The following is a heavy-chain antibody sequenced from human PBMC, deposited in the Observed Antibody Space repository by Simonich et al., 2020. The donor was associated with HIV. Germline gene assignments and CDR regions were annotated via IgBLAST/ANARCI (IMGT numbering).Heavy chain of an antibody. CDR3: ARDSDTTEIGLGPLKGGFDI. J-gene: IGHJ3*02. Sequence: QVQLVQSGSELKKPGASVKVSCKASGYTFTGYYLHWVRQAPGKGLEWMGWINPKSGDTNYAQKFQGRVTRTRDTSISTVDMELSRLRSDDTAVYYWARDSDTTEIGLGPLKGGFDIWGQGTMVTVSS. D-gene: IGHD1-26*01. V-gene: IGHV1-2*02. CDR1: GYTFTGYY. CDR2: INPKSGDT.